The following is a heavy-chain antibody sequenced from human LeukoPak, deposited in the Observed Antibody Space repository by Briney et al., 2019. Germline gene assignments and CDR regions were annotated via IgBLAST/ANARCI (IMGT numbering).Heavy chain of an antibody. CDR3: ARESGEWLVDY. CDR1: GFTVSNNY. V-gene: IGHV3-66*02. J-gene: IGHJ4*02. Sequence: PGGSLRLSCAASGFTVSNNYMSWVRQAPGKGLEWVSVIYNGGSTYYADSVKGRFTISRDNSKNTLYLQMGSLRAEDMAVYYCARESGEWLVDYWGQGTLVTVSS. D-gene: IGHD6-19*01. CDR2: IYNGGST.